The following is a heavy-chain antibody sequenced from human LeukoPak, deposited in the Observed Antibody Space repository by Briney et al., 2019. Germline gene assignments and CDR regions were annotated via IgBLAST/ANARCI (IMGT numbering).Heavy chain of an antibody. Sequence: ASVKVSCKASGYTFTTYGISWVRLAPGQGLEWMGWISAYNGNTNYAQQFQCRVTMTTDTSMSTAYMELRSLRSDDTAVYYCARDLIAVRPGWFDPWGQGSLVTVSS. J-gene: IGHJ5*02. CDR3: ARDLIAVRPGWFDP. D-gene: IGHD6-6*01. V-gene: IGHV1-18*01. CDR2: ISAYNGNT. CDR1: GYTFTTYG.